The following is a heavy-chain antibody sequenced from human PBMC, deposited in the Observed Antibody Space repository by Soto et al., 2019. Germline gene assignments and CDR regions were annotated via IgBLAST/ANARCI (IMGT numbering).Heavy chain of an antibody. J-gene: IGHJ4*02. CDR3: TRGRYVYW. V-gene: IGHV1-18*01. CDR2: NSAHNGNT. D-gene: IGHD2-8*02. CDR1: GYAFTTYG. Sequence: QGHLVQSGAGVKKPGASVKVSCKGSGYAFTTYGITWVRQAPGQGREWMGWNSAHNGNTKYAQTLLGRVTVNRDTSTSTAYLELRSLRSNITVVYYSTRGRYVYWWGQGARVTAPS.